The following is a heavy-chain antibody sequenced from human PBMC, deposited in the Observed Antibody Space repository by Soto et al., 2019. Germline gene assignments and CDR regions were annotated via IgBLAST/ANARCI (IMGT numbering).Heavy chain of an antibody. J-gene: IGHJ4*02. CDR2: IYPGDSQP. CDR3: ARGRYTYGVLYLDH. Sequence: SLKISCTGSRYSFTNFFVVWEPETPAKGLQCLGLIYPGDSQPRYNPSFQGHVTISADKSVTTAYLQWSSLQASHTAIYFFARGRYTYGVLYLDHWGPGTLVTFAS. CDR1: RYSFTNFF. V-gene: IGHV5-51*01. D-gene: IGHD5-18*01.